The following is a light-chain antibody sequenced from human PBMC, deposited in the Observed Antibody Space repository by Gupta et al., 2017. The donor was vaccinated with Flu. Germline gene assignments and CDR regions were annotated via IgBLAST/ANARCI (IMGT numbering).Light chain of an antibody. Sequence: SPATLSLSPGERATLSCRGSQSVINYLGWYQHKPGQVPRLIIYDISNRATGIPDRFSGSGSGTDFTLTISSLEPEDSAVYYWQQRKDSYTFGQGTRLEIK. CDR2: DIS. CDR1: QSVINY. CDR3: QQRKDSYT. J-gene: IGKJ2*01. V-gene: IGKV3-11*01.